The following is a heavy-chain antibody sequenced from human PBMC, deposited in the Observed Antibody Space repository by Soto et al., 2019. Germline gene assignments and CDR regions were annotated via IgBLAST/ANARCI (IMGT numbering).Heavy chain of an antibody. CDR3: SRTDYGSGLPDY. CDR2: IYYSGST. CDR1: GDSINSDRYY. D-gene: IGHD3-10*01. Sequence: SETLSLTCTVSGDSINSDRYYWSWIRQHPGKHLEWIGYIYYSGSTYYNPSLKSRITTSVDTSKHHFSLKLTSVTAADTAIYYCSRTDYGSGLPDYCGRGTLVTVS. J-gene: IGHJ4*02. V-gene: IGHV4-31*03.